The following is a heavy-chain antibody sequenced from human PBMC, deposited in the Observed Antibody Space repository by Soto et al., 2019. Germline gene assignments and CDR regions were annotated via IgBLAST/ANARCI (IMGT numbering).Heavy chain of an antibody. V-gene: IGHV1-46*03. CDR2: INPDGGST. CDR1: GYVFTHYY. CDR3: ARGHVDTSEFWGGHADH. Sequence: QVQLEQSGAELVKPGASVTVSCKISGYVFTHYYMHWVRQAPGQGLEWMGIINPDGGSTAYARKFQGRFTMTTDTSTNTVHLDLRSLRSDDAAVYYGARGHVDTSEFWGGHADHWGQGTLVTVSS. D-gene: IGHD3-3*01. J-gene: IGHJ5*02.